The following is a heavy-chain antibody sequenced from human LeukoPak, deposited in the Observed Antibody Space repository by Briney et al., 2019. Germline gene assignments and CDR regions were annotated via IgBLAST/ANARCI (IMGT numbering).Heavy chain of an antibody. CDR1: GFTFSSYA. CDR2: IRGSGGST. D-gene: IGHD3-22*01. Sequence: GGSLRLSCAASGFTFSSYATSWVRQAPGKGLEWVSAIRGSGGSTYYADSVKGRFTISRDNSKNTLYLQMSSLRAEDTAVYYCAKNYYDSSGYGFDFWGQGTLVTVSS. CDR3: AKNYYDSSGYGFDF. V-gene: IGHV3-23*01. J-gene: IGHJ4*02.